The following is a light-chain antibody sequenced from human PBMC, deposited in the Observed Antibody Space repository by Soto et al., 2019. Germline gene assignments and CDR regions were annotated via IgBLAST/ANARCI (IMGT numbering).Light chain of an antibody. J-gene: IGKJ1*01. Sequence: DIQMTQSPSTLSASVGDRVTITCRASQSISNWLAWYQQKPGKAPKLLIYDVSRLESGVPSRFSGSGSGTEFTLTISSLQPDDFATDYCQQYNSYPWTFGQGTKVEIK. CDR1: QSISNW. CDR2: DVS. CDR3: QQYNSYPWT. V-gene: IGKV1-5*01.